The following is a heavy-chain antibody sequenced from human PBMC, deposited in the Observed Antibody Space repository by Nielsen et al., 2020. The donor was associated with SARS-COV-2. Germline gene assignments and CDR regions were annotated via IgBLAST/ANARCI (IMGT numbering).Heavy chain of an antibody. CDR1: GFTFSSYS. J-gene: IGHJ6*02. CDR3: ARDPRSGWYVYYYGMDV. CDR2: ISSSSSYI. D-gene: IGHD6-19*01. V-gene: IGHV3-21*01. Sequence: GESLKISYAASGFTFSSYSMNWVRQAPGKGLEWVSSISSSSSYIYYADSVKGRFTISRDNAKNSLYLQMNSLRAEDTAVYYCARDPRSGWYVYYYGMDVWGQGTTVTVSS.